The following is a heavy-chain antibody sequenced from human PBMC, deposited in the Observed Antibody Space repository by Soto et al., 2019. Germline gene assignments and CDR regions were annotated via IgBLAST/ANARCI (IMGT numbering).Heavy chain of an antibody. J-gene: IGHJ4*02. Sequence: EVQLLESGGGLVQPGGSLRLSCAASGFTFSSYAMSWVRQAPGKGLEWVSAISGSGGSTYYADSVKGRFTISRDNSKNTLYLQMNSLRAEDTAVYYGAKDPQRLRGYFDYWGQGTLVTVSS. CDR1: GFTFSSYA. CDR2: ISGSGGST. V-gene: IGHV3-23*01. CDR3: AKDPQRLRGYFDY.